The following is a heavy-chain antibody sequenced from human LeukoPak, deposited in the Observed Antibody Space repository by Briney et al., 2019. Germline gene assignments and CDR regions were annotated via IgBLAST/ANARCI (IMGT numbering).Heavy chain of an antibody. J-gene: IGHJ3*02. CDR3: TRDSGYNAFDI. V-gene: IGHV3-7*01. D-gene: IGHD5-12*01. Sequence: GGSLRLSCAASGFTFSTSWMAWVRQAPGKGLEWAANIREDGTAKNYVVSARGRFTISRDNAKNSLFLQMNSLRGEDTAVYYCTRDSGYNAFDIWGQGTMVTVSS. CDR2: IREDGTAK. CDR1: GFTFSTSW.